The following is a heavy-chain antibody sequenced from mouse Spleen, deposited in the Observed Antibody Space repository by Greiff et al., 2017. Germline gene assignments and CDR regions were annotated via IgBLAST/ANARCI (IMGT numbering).Heavy chain of an antibody. CDR1: GYTFTDYN. D-gene: IGHD2-4*01. J-gene: IGHJ4*01. CDR3: ARFPMITTDAMDY. CDR2: INPNNGGT. V-gene: IGHV1-18*01. Sequence: EVQLVESGPELVKPGASVKIPCKASGYTFTDYNMDWVKQSHGKSLEWIGDINPNNGGTIYNQKFKGKATLTVDKSSSTAYMELRSLTSEDTAVYYCARFPMITTDAMDYWGQGTSVTVSS.